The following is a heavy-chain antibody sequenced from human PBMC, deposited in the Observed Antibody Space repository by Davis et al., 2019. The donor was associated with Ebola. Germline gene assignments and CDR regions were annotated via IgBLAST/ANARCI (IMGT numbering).Heavy chain of an antibody. CDR1: GGTFSSYA. J-gene: IGHJ4*02. CDR3: ARGVVVTALNPWSYYDY. Sequence: SVKVSCKASGGTFSSYAINWVRQATGQGLEWMGGIIPIFGTANYAQKFQGRVTITADESTSTAYMELSSLRSEDTAVYYCARGVVVTALNPWSYYDYWGQGTLVTVSS. V-gene: IGHV1-69*13. D-gene: IGHD2-21*02. CDR2: IIPIFGTA.